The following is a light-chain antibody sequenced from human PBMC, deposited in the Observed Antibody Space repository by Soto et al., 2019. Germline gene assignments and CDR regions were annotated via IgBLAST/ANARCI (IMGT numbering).Light chain of an antibody. Sequence: DIQMTQSPASLSASVGDRVSITCRASENIRSNLNWYQQKPGKAPKLLIYAASRLQSGVPSRFSGSGFGTDFTLTISSLQPDDFATYFCQQRYGTLPFGGGTKVEIK. V-gene: IGKV1-39*01. CDR3: QQRYGTLP. CDR1: ENIRSN. J-gene: IGKJ4*01. CDR2: AAS.